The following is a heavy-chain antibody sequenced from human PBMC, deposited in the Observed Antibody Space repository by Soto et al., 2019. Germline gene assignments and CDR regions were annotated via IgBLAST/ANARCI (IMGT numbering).Heavy chain of an antibody. V-gene: IGHV3-33*01. CDR3: ARSLDPEIYYYGLDV. CDR1: GFIFSSYG. CDR2: IWYDGSNK. Sequence: QVHLVESGGGVAQPGRSLRLSCVVSGFIFSSYGMFWVRQAPGKGLEWVAVIWYDGSNKYYADSVKGRVTISRDNFNNTLYLEMNNLRAEDTAVYYRARSLDPEIYYYGLDVWGRGTTVTVSS. J-gene: IGHJ6*02.